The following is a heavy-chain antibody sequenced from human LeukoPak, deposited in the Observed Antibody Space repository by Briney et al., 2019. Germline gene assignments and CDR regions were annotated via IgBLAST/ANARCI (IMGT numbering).Heavy chain of an antibody. CDR3: ANEMNWSFGY. CDR2: IKPDGSYN. D-gene: IGHD1-1*01. V-gene: IGHV3-7*02. J-gene: IGHJ4*02. CDR1: GFTFSHYW. Sequence: GGSLRLSCTASGFTFSHYWMSWVRQAPGKGLEWVAAIKPDGSYNDYVDSVKGRFTISRDNAKNSLYLQMSSLRAEDTAVYYCANEMNWSFGYWGQGTLVTVSS.